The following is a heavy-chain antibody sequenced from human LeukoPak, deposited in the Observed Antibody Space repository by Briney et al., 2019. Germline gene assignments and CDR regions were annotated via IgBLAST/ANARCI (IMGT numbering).Heavy chain of an antibody. Sequence: PSETLSLTCTVSGGSISSYYWSWIRQPPGKGLEWIGYIYYSGSTNYNPSLKGRVTISVDTSKNQFSLKLSSVTAADTAVYYCARVLSYCSGGSCYRASYYYYYYYMDVWGKGTTVTVSS. CDR2: IYYSGST. CDR1: GGSISSYY. V-gene: IGHV4-59*01. D-gene: IGHD2-15*01. J-gene: IGHJ6*03. CDR3: ARVLSYCSGGSCYRASYYYYYYYMDV.